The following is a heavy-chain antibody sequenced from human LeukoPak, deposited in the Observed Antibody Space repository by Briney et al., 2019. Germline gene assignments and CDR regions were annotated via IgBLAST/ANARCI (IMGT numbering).Heavy chain of an antibody. D-gene: IGHD6-13*01. V-gene: IGHV1-2*02. J-gene: IGHJ3*02. CDR1: GYTFTGYY. CDR3: ARSAAGLDAFDI. Sequence: ASVKVSCKASGYTFTGYYMHWVRQAPGQGLEWMGWINPNSGGTNYAQKFQGRVTMTRDTSISTAYMELSRLGSDDTAVYYCARSAAGLDAFDIWGQGTMVTVSS. CDR2: INPNSGGT.